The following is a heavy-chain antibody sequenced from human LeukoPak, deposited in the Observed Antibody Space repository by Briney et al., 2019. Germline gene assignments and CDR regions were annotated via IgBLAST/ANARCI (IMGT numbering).Heavy chain of an antibody. J-gene: IGHJ4*02. D-gene: IGHD6-13*01. CDR3: ARAKVGGIAAAEIDY. V-gene: IGHV4-61*08. CDR1: GGSSSSGDYY. Sequence: SETLSLTCTVSGGSSSSGDYYWSWIRHPPGKGLERIVSIYYSGYTKYNPSLLSRVTISVDTSKNQFSLTLRSVTAADTAVYYCARAKVGGIAAAEIDYWGQGALVTVSS. CDR2: IYYSGYT.